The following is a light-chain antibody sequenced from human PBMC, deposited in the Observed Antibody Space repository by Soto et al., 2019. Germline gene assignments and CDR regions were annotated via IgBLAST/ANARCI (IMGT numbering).Light chain of an antibody. CDR1: QSVRSN. CDR2: GAS. Sequence: EIVMTQSPATLSVSPGERATLSCRASQSVRSNLAWYQQKPGQAPRLLIYGASTRATGIPARFSGSGSGIEFTFTISSLQSEDFAVYYCLQYNNWVPTFGQGTKVEIK. V-gene: IGKV3-15*01. J-gene: IGKJ1*01. CDR3: LQYNNWVPT.